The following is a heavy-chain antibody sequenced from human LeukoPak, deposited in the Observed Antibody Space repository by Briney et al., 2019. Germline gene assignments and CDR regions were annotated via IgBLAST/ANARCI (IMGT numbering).Heavy chain of an antibody. CDR2: IYPGGGST. Sequence: ASVKVSCKASGYTFTSYYIHWVRQAPGQGLEWMGIIYPGGGSTNSAQKFQGRVTMTRDMSTSTVYMELSSLRSEDTAVYYCARDNDLDYWGQRTLVTVSS. CDR1: GYTFTSYY. V-gene: IGHV1-46*01. D-gene: IGHD2-8*01. CDR3: ARDNDLDY. J-gene: IGHJ4*02.